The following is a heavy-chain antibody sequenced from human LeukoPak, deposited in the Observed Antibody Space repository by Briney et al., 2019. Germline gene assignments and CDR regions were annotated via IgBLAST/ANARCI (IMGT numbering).Heavy chain of an antibody. V-gene: IGHV3-21*01. J-gene: IGHJ4*02. CDR2: ISSSSSYI. CDR1: GFTFSSYS. CDR3: ARKVDSSGYYYYFDY. Sequence: PGGSLRLSCAASGFTFSSYSMNWVRQAPGKGLEWVSSISSSSSYIYYADSVKGRFTISRDNAKNSLYLQMNSLRAEDTAVYYCARKVDSSGYYYYFDYWGQGTLVTVSP. D-gene: IGHD3-22*01.